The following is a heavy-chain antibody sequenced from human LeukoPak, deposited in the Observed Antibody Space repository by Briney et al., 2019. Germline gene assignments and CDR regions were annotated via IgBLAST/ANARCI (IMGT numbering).Heavy chain of an antibody. V-gene: IGHV4-34*01. CDR3: ARAPLRYYYYYMDV. J-gene: IGHJ6*03. CDR1: GGSFSGYY. CDR2: INHSGST. Sequence: KSSETLSLTCAVYGGSFSGYYWSWIRQPPGKGLEWIGEINHSGSTNYNPSLKSRVTISVDTSKNQFSLKLSSVTAADTAVYYCARAPLRYYYYYMDVWGKGTTVTVSS.